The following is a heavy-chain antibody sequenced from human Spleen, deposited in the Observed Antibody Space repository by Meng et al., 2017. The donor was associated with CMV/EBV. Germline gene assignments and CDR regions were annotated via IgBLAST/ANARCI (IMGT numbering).Heavy chain of an antibody. Sequence: GSLRLSCTVSGGSIISSSYYWGWIRQSPGKGLEWIGSIYYTGTTYYNPSLKSRVTISVDTSKNQFSLNLTSVTAADTAVYYCASGYGGNPGTNNYWGQGTLVTVSS. CDR3: ASGYGGNPGTNNY. CDR1: GGSIISSSYY. J-gene: IGHJ4*02. CDR2: IYYTGTT. V-gene: IGHV4-39*07. D-gene: IGHD4-23*01.